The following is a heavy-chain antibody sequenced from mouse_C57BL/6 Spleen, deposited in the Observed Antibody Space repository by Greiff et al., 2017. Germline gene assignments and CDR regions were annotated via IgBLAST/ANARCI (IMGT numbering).Heavy chain of an antibody. Sequence: QVQLQQPGAELVRPGSSVKLSCKASGYTFTSYWMPWVKQRPIQGLEWIGNIDPSDIETHSNQQFKDKATLTVDKASGTAYMQLSSLTSEDSAVYYCARGMTTVVYFDYWGQGTTLTGSS. CDR2: IDPSDIET. D-gene: IGHD1-1*01. J-gene: IGHJ2*01. CDR1: GYTFTSYW. CDR3: ARGMTTVVYFDY. V-gene: IGHV1-52*01.